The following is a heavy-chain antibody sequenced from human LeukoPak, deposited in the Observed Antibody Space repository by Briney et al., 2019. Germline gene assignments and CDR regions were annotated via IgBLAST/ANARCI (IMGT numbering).Heavy chain of an antibody. Sequence: PGGSLRLSCAASGFTFSTYSMSWVRQAPGKGLEWVANIKQDGSEKYYVDSVKGRFTISRDNAKNSLYLQMNNLRAEDTAVYYCARGAVAGTSGNYWGQGTLVTVSS. J-gene: IGHJ4*02. V-gene: IGHV3-7*03. D-gene: IGHD6-19*01. CDR2: IKQDGSEK. CDR3: ARGAVAGTSGNY. CDR1: GFTFSTYS.